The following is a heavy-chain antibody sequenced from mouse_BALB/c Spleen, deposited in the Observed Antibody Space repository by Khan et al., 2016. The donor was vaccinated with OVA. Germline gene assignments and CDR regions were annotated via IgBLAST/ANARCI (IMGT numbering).Heavy chain of an antibody. Sequence: DLVKPGASVKLSCRASGYTFTSYWINWIKQRPGQGLEWVGHIGPGSGNRYYNEIFKGKATLTVDTSSCTGYIRLPSLSSEDFAVYYCARANNYCNGLYEMDILGQGNSVTVS. CDR3: ARANNYCNGLYEMDI. D-gene: IGHD1-1*01. CDR2: IGPGSGNR. V-gene: IGHV1S41*01. CDR1: GYTFTSYW. J-gene: IGHJ4*01.